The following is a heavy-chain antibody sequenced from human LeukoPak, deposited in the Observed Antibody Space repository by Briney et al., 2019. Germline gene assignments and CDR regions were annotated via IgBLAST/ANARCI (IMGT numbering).Heavy chain of an antibody. D-gene: IGHD7-27*01. V-gene: IGHV3-21*01. CDR1: GFTFSSYS. CDR3: ARGLTGDRPGAFDI. CDR2: ISSSSSYI. J-gene: IGHJ3*02. Sequence: GGSLRLSCAASGFTFSSYSMNWVRQAPGKGLEWVSSISSSSSYIYYADSVKGRFTISGDNAKNSLYLQMNSLRAEDTAVYYCARGLTGDRPGAFDIWGQGTMVTVSS.